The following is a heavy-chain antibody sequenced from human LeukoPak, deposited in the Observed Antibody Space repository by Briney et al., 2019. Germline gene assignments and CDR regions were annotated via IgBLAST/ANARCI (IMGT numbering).Heavy chain of an antibody. CDR3: AREGCGGDCYDY. Sequence: GRSLRLSCAASGFTFSSYAMHWVRQAPGKGLEWVAVISYDGSNKYYADSVKGRFTISRDSSKNTLYLQMNSLRAEDTAVYYCAREGCGGDCYDYWGQGTLVTVSS. CDR1: GFTFSSYA. D-gene: IGHD2-21*02. CDR2: ISYDGSNK. J-gene: IGHJ4*02. V-gene: IGHV3-30-3*01.